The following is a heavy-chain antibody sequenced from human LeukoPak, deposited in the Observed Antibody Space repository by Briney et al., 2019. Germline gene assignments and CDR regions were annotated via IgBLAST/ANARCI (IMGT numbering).Heavy chain of an antibody. V-gene: IGHV3-30*18. CDR3: AKDWGGDYGDYAGDY. D-gene: IGHD4-17*01. CDR2: ISYDGANK. Sequence: GGSLRLSCAASGFTFSDIYMSWIRQAPGKGLEGVAFISYDGANKYYTESVRGRFTISRDNSKNTLYLQMNSLRPEDTAVYYCAKDWGGDYGDYAGDYWGQGTLVTVSS. CDR1: GFTFSDIY. J-gene: IGHJ4*02.